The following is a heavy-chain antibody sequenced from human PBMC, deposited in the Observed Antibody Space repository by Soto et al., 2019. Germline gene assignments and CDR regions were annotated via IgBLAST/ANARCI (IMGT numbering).Heavy chain of an antibody. V-gene: IGHV3-15*01. CDR3: MTDAIRSYIVALLG. Sequence: GGSLRLSCAASGFPFSAAWMSWVRQPPGKGLEWVGRIKRKADGETTGYAAPVKGRFTISRDDSTNPLYLQMNNLKTEDTIVYYCMTDAIRSYIVALLGWGPGTQVTVSS. D-gene: IGHD3-3*02. CDR1: GFPFSAAW. CDR2: IKRKADGETT. J-gene: IGHJ4*02.